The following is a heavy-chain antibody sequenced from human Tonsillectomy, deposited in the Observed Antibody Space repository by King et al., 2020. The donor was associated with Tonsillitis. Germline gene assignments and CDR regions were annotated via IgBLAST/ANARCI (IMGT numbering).Heavy chain of an antibody. V-gene: IGHV3-7*03. CDR1: GFFFGDYW. CDR2: IKQDGSRK. J-gene: IGHJ3*02. Sequence: DVQLVESGGGLVQPGGSLRLSCTASGFFFGDYWMTWVRQAPGKGLEWVANIKQDGSRKNYVDSAEGRFTVSRDNDKDSVYLQMNNLRAEDTAVYYCARDVTPSGINFYYDGLDIWGQGTMVTVSS. CDR3: ARDVTPSGINFYYDGLDI. D-gene: IGHD2/OR15-2a*01.